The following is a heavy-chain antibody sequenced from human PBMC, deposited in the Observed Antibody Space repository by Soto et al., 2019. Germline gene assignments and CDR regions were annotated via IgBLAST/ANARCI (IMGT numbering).Heavy chain of an antibody. CDR1: GYTFTGYY. J-gene: IGHJ6*02. CDR2: IIPIFGTA. D-gene: IGHD3-3*01. CDR3: ARDRPPVVRPVIFGVVRGGDYYYGMDV. Sequence: VASVKVSCKASGYTFTGYYMHWVRQAPGQGLEWMGGIIPIFGTANYAQKFQGRVTITADESTSTAYMELSSLRSEDTAVYYCARDRPPVVRPVIFGVVRGGDYYYGMDVWGQGTTVTVSS. V-gene: IGHV1-69*13.